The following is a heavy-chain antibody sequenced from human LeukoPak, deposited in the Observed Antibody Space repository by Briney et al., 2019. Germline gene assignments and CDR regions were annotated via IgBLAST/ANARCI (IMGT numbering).Heavy chain of an antibody. Sequence: GGSLRLSCAASGFTFSNYNMNRVRQAPGKGLEWVSSISSSSSYIYYADSVKGRFTISRDNAKNSLYLQMHSLRAEDTAVYYCARDLMGWDLHYFDYWGQGNLVTVSS. D-gene: IGHD1-26*01. CDR2: ISSSSSYI. J-gene: IGHJ4*02. CDR1: GFTFSNYN. CDR3: ARDLMGWDLHYFDY. V-gene: IGHV3-21*01.